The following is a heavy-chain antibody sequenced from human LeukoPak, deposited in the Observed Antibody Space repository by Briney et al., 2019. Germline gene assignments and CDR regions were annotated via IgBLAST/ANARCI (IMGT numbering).Heavy chain of an antibody. D-gene: IGHD6-13*01. J-gene: IGHJ4*02. Sequence: GGSLRLSCAASGFTFSSYAMSWVRQAPGKGLEWVSAISGSGGSTKYADSVKGRFTVSRDNSKNTLYLQMNSLRADDTAVYYCAKSVAAAGTTDWGQGTLVTVSS. CDR2: ISGSGGST. CDR1: GFTFSSYA. CDR3: AKSVAAAGTTD. V-gene: IGHV3-23*01.